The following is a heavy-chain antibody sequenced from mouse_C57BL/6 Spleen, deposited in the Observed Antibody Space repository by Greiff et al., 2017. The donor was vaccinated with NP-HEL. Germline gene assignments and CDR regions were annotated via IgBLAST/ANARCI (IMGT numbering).Heavy chain of an antibody. V-gene: IGHV6-6*01. J-gene: IGHJ4*01. D-gene: IGHD1-1*01. CDR2: IRNKANNHAT. Sequence: EVQRVESGGGLVQPGGSLTLSCAASGFTFSDAWMDWVRQSPEKGLEWVAEIRNKANNHATYYAESVKGRFTISRDDSKTSVYLQMNILRAEDTGIYYCTRHLLRYSTPMGYWGQGTSVTVSS. CDR3: TRHLLRYSTPMGY. CDR1: GFTFSDAW.